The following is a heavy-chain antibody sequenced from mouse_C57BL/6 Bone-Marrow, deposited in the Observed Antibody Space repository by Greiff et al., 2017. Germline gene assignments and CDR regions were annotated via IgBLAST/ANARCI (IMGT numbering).Heavy chain of an antibody. CDR2: IFPGSGST. CDR1: GYTFTSYW. J-gene: IGHJ2*01. D-gene: IGHD1-1*01. V-gene: IGHV1-56*01. CDR3: AKSTVVATGDY. Sequence: VQLQQSGPELVRPGASVKISCKAPGYTFTSYWMQWVRQRPGQGLEWIGEIFPGSGSTYYNEKFKGKATLTVDTSSSTAYMQLSSLTSEDSAVYFCAKSTVVATGDYWGQGTTLTVSS.